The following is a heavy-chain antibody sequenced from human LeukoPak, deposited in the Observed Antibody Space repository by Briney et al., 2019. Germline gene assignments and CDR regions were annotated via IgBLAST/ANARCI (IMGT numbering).Heavy chain of an antibody. CDR3: ARVGSGYYTDY. J-gene: IGHJ4*02. V-gene: IGHV3-64*01. CDR2: ISSDGGST. Sequence: PGGSLRLSCAASGXTFSSYAMYWVRQAPGKGLEYVSAISSDGGSTYYANSVKGRFTISRDNSKNTLYLQMGSLRAEDMAVYYCARVGSGYYTDYWGQGILVTVSS. D-gene: IGHD3-3*01. CDR1: GXTFSSYA.